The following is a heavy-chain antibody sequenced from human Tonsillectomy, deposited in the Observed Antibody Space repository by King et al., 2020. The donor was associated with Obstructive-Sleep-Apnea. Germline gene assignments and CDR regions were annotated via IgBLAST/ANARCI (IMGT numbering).Heavy chain of an antibody. Sequence: QLVQSGGGLVQPGRSLRLSCAASGFTFDDYAMHWVRQAPGKGLEWVSGISWNSGIIGYGDSVKGRFTVSRDNAKNSLYLQMNSLRAEDTALYYCAKGGGEDCGNDYFDYWGQGTRVTVSS. CDR3: AKGGGEDCGNDYFDY. D-gene: IGHD5-12*01. V-gene: IGHV3-9*01. CDR1: GFTFDDYA. J-gene: IGHJ4*02. CDR2: ISWNSGII.